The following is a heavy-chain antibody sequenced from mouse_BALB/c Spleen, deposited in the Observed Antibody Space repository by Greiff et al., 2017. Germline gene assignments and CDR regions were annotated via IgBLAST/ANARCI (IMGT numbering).Heavy chain of an antibody. CDR1: GFTFSSYA. CDR2: ISSGGSYT. J-gene: IGHJ2*01. Sequence: EVKLMESGGGLVKPGGSLKLSCAASGFTFSSYAMSWVRQTPEKRLEWVATISSGGSYTYYPDSVKGRFTISRDNAKNTLYLQMSSLRSEDTAMYYCARHVNTETDYGGRDTTLTVSS. V-gene: IGHV5-9-3*01. D-gene: IGHD5-2*01. CDR3: ARHVNTETDY.